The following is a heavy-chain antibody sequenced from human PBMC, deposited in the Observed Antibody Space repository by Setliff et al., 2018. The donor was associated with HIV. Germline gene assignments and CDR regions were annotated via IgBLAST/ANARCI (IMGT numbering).Heavy chain of an antibody. D-gene: IGHD5-18*01. Sequence: PGESLKISCKASGYTFTDYGIAWVRQMPGKGLEWMGVICPGDSSSKYSPSFQGQVTISVDTSISTAYLQWNSLKASDTAIYYCARHPIHTYGYGAFDFWGRGTLVTVSS. J-gene: IGHJ4*02. CDR2: ICPGDSSS. V-gene: IGHV5-51*01. CDR3: ARHPIHTYGYGAFDF. CDR1: GYTFTDYG.